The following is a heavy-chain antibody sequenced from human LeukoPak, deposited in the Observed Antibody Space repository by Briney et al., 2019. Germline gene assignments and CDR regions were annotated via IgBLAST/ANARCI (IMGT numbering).Heavy chain of an antibody. CDR3: ARADSADYYDSSGSIDY. Sequence: GASVKVSCKASGYTFSSYHIHWVRQAPGQGREWMGIINPSGGSTTYAQKFQGRVTMTKDTSTSTVYLELSSLRSEDTAVYYCARADSADYYDSSGSIDYWGQGTLVPVSS. V-gene: IGHV1-46*01. CDR2: INPSGGST. D-gene: IGHD3-22*01. CDR1: GYTFSSYH. J-gene: IGHJ4*02.